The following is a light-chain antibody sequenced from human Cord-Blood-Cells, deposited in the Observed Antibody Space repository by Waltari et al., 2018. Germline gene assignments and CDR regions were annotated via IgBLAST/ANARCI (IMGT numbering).Light chain of an antibody. CDR3: QQYNSYLWT. V-gene: IGKV1-5*03. Sequence: DIQMTQSPSTLSASVADSVTITCRASQSISSWLDWYQQKPGKAPKLLIYKASSLESGVPSRCSGSGAETEFTHTISSLQPDDFATYYCQQYNSYLWTFGQGTKVEIK. J-gene: IGKJ1*01. CDR2: KAS. CDR1: QSISSW.